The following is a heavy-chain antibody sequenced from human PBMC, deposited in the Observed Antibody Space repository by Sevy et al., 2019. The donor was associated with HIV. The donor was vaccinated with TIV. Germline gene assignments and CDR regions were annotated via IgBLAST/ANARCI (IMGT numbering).Heavy chain of an antibody. D-gene: IGHD3-16*01. CDR2: ISYDKVNT. CDR3: ARDGGGDYFDY. Sequence: EWSLRLSCAASGFSFSRYAMHWIRQAPGKGLESVAVISYDKVNTYHSDSVKGRFTISRDNSKNTLYLQMNSLRPEDTAVYYCARDGGGDYFDYWGQGTLVTVSS. V-gene: IGHV3-30*04. CDR1: GFSFSRYA. J-gene: IGHJ4*02.